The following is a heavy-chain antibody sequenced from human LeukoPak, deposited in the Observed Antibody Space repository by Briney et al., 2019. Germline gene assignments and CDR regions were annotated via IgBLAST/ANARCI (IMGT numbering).Heavy chain of an antibody. V-gene: IGHV4-34*01. Sequence: IPSETLSLTCAVYGGSFSGYYWSWIRQPPGKGLEWIGEINHSGSTNYNPSLKSRVTISIDTSKNQFSLKLSFVTAADTAVYYCARAGFGLAPHRGTPFDYWGQGTLVTVSS. J-gene: IGHJ4*02. CDR2: INHSGST. CDR3: ARAGFGLAPHRGTPFDY. CDR1: GGSFSGYY. D-gene: IGHD6-13*01.